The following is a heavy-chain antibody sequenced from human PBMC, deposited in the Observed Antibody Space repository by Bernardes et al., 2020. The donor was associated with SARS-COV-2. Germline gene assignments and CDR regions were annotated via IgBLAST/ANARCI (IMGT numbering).Heavy chain of an antibody. CDR3: ARMLLLYFDHAFDY. V-gene: IGHV6-1*01. J-gene: IGHJ4*02. CDR1: RDSTSSPSAA. D-gene: IGHD3-9*01. Sequence: RKRSLPDAISRDSTSSPSAAWTLHRPSPTRGLEWLGRTYYRSKLYNDSSISVKSRITINPDTSKTQFSLQLNSVTPEDTAVYYCARMLLLYFDHAFDYWGQGTLVTVSS. CDR2: TYYRSKLYN.